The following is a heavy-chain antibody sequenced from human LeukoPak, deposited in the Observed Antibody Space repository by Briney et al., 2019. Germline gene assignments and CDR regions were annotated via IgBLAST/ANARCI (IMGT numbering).Heavy chain of an antibody. J-gene: IGHJ4*02. V-gene: IGHV3-7*03. Sequence: GGSLRLSCAASGFTFSSYWMSWVRQAPGKGLEWVANIKQDGSEKYYVDSVKGRFTISRDNAKNSLYLQMNSLRAEDTALYYCARVSDISVAAYFDYWGQGTLVTVSS. CDR3: ARVSDISVAAYFDY. CDR2: IKQDGSEK. D-gene: IGHD6-19*01. CDR1: GFTFSSYW.